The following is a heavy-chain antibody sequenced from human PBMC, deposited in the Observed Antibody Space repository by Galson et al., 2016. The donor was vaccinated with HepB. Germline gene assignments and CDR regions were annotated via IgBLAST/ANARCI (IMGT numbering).Heavy chain of an antibody. CDR3: ARRVYTGDDLTPDY. V-gene: IGHV3-33*01. Sequence: SLRLSCAVSGFSFSYYGMHWVRQAPGKGLEWVALIRYDGSDKYYADSMKGRFTISRDNSKSTLYLQLSSLRDEDAAVYYCARRVYTGDDLTPDYWGQGTLVTGSS. CDR2: IRYDGSDK. CDR1: GFSFSYYG. J-gene: IGHJ4*02. D-gene: IGHD5-12*01.